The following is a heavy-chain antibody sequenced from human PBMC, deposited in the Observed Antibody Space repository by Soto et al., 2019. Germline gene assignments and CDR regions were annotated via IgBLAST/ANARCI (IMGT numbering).Heavy chain of an antibody. CDR1: GGSISSGVYS. Sequence: PSETLSLTCAVSGGSISSGVYSWSWIRQPPGKGLEWIGYIYYSGSTYYNPSLKSRVTISVDTSKNQFSLKLSSVTAADTAVYYCARDSVRRPLVVVAATSGMDVWGQGTTVTVSS. D-gene: IGHD2-15*01. CDR2: IYYSGST. J-gene: IGHJ6*02. V-gene: IGHV4-31*11. CDR3: ARDSVRRPLVVVAATSGMDV.